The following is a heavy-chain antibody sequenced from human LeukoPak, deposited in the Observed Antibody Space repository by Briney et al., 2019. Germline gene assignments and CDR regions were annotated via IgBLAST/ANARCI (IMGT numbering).Heavy chain of an antibody. J-gene: IGHJ4*02. CDR3: VGRPWIFDY. Sequence: GGSLRLSCGASGFNFNHAWMAWGRQVPGKGLEWVGRIKSKNDGETIDLAAPVKGRFTLSRDESKRMVFLEMNSLKNEDTAVYYCVGRPWIFDYWGQGTLVTVSS. D-gene: IGHD1-1*01. CDR2: IKSKNDGETI. V-gene: IGHV3-15*01. CDR1: GFNFNHAW.